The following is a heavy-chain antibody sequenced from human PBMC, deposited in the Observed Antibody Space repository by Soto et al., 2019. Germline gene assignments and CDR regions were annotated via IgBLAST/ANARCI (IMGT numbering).Heavy chain of an antibody. CDR1: GFTFSSYW. CDR2: INSDGSST. D-gene: IGHD1-1*01. Sequence: GGSLRLSCAASGFTFSSYWTHWVRQAPGKGLVWVSRINSDGSSTSYADSVKGRFTISRDNAKNTLYLQMNSLRAEDTAVYYCARERGTYYYGMDVWGQGTTVTVYS. CDR3: ARERGTYYYGMDV. J-gene: IGHJ6*02. V-gene: IGHV3-74*01.